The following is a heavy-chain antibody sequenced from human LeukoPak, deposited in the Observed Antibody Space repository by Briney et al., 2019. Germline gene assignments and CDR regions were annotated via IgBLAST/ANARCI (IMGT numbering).Heavy chain of an antibody. D-gene: IGHD6-13*01. J-gene: IGHJ4*02. CDR1: GYTFTSYG. CDR2: ISAYNGNT. CDR3: ARDPNRYAAAHPFEY. Sequence: ASVKVSCKASGYTFTSYGISWVRQAPGQGLEWMGWISAYNGNTNYAQKLQGRVTMTTDTFTSTAYMELRSLRSDDTAVYYCARDPNRYAAAHPFEYWGQGTLVTVSS. V-gene: IGHV1-18*01.